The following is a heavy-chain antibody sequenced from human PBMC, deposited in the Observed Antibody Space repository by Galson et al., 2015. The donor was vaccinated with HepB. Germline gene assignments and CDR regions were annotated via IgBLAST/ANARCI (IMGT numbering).Heavy chain of an antibody. D-gene: IGHD6-19*01. CDR1: GYTFTDYY. J-gene: IGHJ4*02. V-gene: IGHV1-69-2*01. CDR3: ATDGPGIAVAGFDY. Sequence: VKVSCKVSGYTFTDYYMHWVQQAPGKGLEWMGLVDPEDGETIYAEKFQGRVTITADTSTDTAYMELSSLRSEDTAVYYCATDGPGIAVAGFDYWGQGTLVTVSS. CDR2: VDPEDGET.